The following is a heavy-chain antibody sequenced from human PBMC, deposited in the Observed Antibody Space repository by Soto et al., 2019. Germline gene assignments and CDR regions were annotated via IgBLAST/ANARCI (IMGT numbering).Heavy chain of an antibody. V-gene: IGHV3-30*18. Sequence: GGSLRLSCAASGFTFSSYGMHWVRQAPGKGLEWVAVISYDGSNKYYADSVKGRFTISRDNSKNTLYLQMNSLRAEDTAVYYCAKDGSYYYYMDVWGKGTTVTVSS. CDR3: AKDGSYYYYMDV. D-gene: IGHD5-12*01. CDR2: ISYDGSNK. J-gene: IGHJ6*03. CDR1: GFTFSSYG.